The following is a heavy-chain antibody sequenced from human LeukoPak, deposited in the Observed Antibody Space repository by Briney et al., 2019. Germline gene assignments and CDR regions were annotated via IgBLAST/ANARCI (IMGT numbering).Heavy chain of an antibody. CDR2: IYYSGST. CDR3: ARFSSSWFLDAFDI. CDR1: GDSITSYY. J-gene: IGHJ3*02. V-gene: IGHV4-59*12. D-gene: IGHD6-13*01. Sequence: SETLSLTCTVSGDSITSYYWSWLRQPPGKGLEWIGYIYYSGSTNHNPSLKSRVTISVDTSKNQFSLKLSSVTAADTAVYYCARFSSSWFLDAFDIWGQGTMVTVSS.